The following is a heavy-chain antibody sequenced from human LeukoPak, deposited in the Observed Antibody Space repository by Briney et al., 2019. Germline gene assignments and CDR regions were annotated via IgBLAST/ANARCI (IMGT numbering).Heavy chain of an antibody. V-gene: IGHV3-30-3*01. Sequence: GGSLRLSCAASGFTFSSYAMHWVRQAPGKGLEWVAVISYDGSNKYYADSVKGRFTISRDNSKNTLYLQMNSLRAEDTAVYYRAKGGYYYDSSGTYSFDYWGQGTLVTVSS. D-gene: IGHD3-22*01. CDR1: GFTFSSYA. CDR2: ISYDGSNK. CDR3: AKGGYYYDSSGTYSFDY. J-gene: IGHJ4*02.